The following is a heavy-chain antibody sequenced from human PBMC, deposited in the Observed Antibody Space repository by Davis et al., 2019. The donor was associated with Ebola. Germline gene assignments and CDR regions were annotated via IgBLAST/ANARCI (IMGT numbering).Heavy chain of an antibody. Sequence: AASVKVSCKASGGAISSYAISWVRQAPGQGLEWMGRIIPILGIANYAQKFQGRVTITADKSTSTAYMELSSLRSEDTAVYYCATDDRITIWEGWFDPWGQGTLVTVSS. D-gene: IGHD3-3*01. CDR3: ATDDRITIWEGWFDP. J-gene: IGHJ5*02. V-gene: IGHV1-69*04. CDR2: IIPILGIA. CDR1: GGAISSYA.